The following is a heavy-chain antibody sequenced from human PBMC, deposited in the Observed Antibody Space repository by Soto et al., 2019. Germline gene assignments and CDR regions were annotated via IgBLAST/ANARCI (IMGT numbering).Heavy chain of an antibody. J-gene: IGHJ6*02. CDR2: IYSGGST. CDR1: GFTVSSNY. CDR3: ARGAGLNYDFWSGYPTYYYYGMEV. V-gene: IGHV3-53*01. Sequence: PGGSLRLSCAASGFTVSSNYMSWVRQAPGKGLEWVSVIYSGGSTYYADSVKGRFTISRDNSKNTLYLQMNSLRAEDTAVYYCARGAGLNYDFWSGYPTYYYYGMEVWGQGTTVTVSS. D-gene: IGHD3-3*01.